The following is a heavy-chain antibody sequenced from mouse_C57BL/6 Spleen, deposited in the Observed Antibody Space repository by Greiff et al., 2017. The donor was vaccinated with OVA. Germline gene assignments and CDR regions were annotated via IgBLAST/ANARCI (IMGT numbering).Heavy chain of an antibody. J-gene: IGHJ2*01. CDR1: GYTFTSYW. CDR3: ATHGGDSCDFDY. Sequence: VQLQQPGAELVMPGASVKLSCKASGYTFTSYWMHWVKQRPGQGLEWIGEIDPSDSYTNYNQKFKGKSTLTVDKSSSTAYMQLSSLTSEDSAVDYCATHGGDSCDFDYWGQGTTVTVSS. V-gene: IGHV1-69*01. CDR2: IDPSDSYT. D-gene: IGHD2-13*01.